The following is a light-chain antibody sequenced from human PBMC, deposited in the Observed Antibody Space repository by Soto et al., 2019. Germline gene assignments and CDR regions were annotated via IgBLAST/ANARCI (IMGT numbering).Light chain of an antibody. CDR1: SFNVGGNT. J-gene: IGLJ2*01. CDR3: AAWDDSLNGVV. V-gene: IGLV1-44*01. CDR2: SNN. Sequence: QSVLTQPPSASGTPGQRVTISCSGSSFNVGGNTVNWYQQVTGTAPKLLITSNNQRPSGVPDRFSGSKSGTSASLAISGLQSEDEADYYCAAWDDSLNGVVFGGGTQLTVL.